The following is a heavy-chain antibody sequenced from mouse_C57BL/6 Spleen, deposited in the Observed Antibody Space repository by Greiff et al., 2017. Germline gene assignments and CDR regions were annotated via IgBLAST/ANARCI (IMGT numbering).Heavy chain of an antibody. Sequence: QVQLQQSGPGLVQPSQRLSITCTVSGFSLTSYGVHWVRQSPGKGLEWLGVIWRGGSTDYNAAFMSRLSITKDNSKNQVYFKMSSLQAEDTAIYYCAITAQATAWFAYWGQGTLVTVSA. J-gene: IGHJ3*01. CDR1: GFSLTSYG. CDR3: AITAQATAWFAY. V-gene: IGHV2-5*01. D-gene: IGHD3-2*02. CDR2: IWRGGST.